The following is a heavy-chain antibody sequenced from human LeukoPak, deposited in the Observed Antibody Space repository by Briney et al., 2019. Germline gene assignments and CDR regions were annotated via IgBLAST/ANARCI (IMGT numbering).Heavy chain of an antibody. CDR3: ARAPLLRSSSWYAYYYYGMDV. Sequence: PSETLSLTCAVYGGSFSGYYWSWIRQPPGKGLEWIGEINHSGSTNYNPSLKSRVTISVDTSKNQFSLKLSSVTAADTAVYYCARAPLLRSSSWYAYYYYGMDVWGQGTTVTVSS. CDR2: INHSGST. J-gene: IGHJ6*02. V-gene: IGHV4-34*01. D-gene: IGHD6-13*01. CDR1: GGSFSGYY.